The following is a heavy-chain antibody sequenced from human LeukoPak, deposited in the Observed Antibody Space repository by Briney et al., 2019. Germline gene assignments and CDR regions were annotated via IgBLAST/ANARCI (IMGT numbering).Heavy chain of an antibody. CDR1: GLTFSTHA. D-gene: IGHD6-13*01. J-gene: IGHJ4*02. CDR2: LNGATGVT. CDR3: ARGDREAAGKADY. V-gene: IGHV3-23*01. Sequence: KSGGSLRLSCAASGLTFSTHAMIWVWVRQAPGKGLEWVSALNGATGVTYYADSVKGRFALSRDSSDSTLYLQMNSLRAEDTAVYYRARGDREAAGKADYWGQGTLVTVSS.